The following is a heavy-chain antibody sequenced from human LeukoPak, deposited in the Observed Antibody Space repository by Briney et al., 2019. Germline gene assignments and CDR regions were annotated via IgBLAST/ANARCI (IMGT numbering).Heavy chain of an antibody. V-gene: IGHV5-10-1*01. D-gene: IGHD6-13*01. CDR1: GYNFTTYW. CDR2: IDPSDSYI. Sequence: GVSLSISCKCSGYNFTTYWITWVRQMPGKGLEWMGRIDPSDSYIKYSPSFQGHVTISADKSISTAYLQWSSLKAADTAMYYCARRVRYGSSWDFDYWGQGTLVTVSS. CDR3: ARRVRYGSSWDFDY. J-gene: IGHJ4*02.